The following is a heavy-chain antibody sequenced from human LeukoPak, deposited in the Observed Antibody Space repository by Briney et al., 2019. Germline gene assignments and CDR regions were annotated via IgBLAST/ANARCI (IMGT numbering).Heavy chain of an antibody. CDR1: GFTFSSYG. V-gene: IGHV3-30*02. Sequence: GGSLRLSCAASGFTFSSYGMHWVRQAPGKGLEWVAFIRYDGSNKYYADSVKGRFTISRDNSKNTLYLQMNSLRAEDTAVYYCAKDRGGDCSSTSCYRYFQHWGQGTLVTVSS. CDR3: AKDRGGDCSSTSCYRYFQH. CDR2: IRYDGSNK. D-gene: IGHD2-2*01. J-gene: IGHJ1*01.